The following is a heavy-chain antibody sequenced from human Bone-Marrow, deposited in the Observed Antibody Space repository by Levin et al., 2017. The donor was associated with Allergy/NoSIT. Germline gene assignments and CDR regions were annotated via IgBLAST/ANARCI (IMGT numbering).Heavy chain of an antibody. CDR3: ARRTYGGSGGLDA. Sequence: SQTLSLTCAVSGGSIISSSWWTWVRQSPGKGLEWLGEMYHSGNSYYNVSLKSRLTISIDTSRNQFSLRLTSVTAADTAVYYCARRTYGGSGGLDAWGQGSLVTVSS. CDR2: MYHSGNS. J-gene: IGHJ5*02. CDR1: GGSIISSSW. D-gene: IGHD6-25*01. V-gene: IGHV4-4*02.